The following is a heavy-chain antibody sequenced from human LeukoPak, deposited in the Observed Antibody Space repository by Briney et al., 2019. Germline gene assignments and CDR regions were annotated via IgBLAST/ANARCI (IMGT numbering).Heavy chain of an antibody. V-gene: IGHV4-59*08. CDR2: IYYSGST. J-gene: IGHJ4*02. CDR1: GGSISSYY. Sequence: SETLSLTCTVSGGSISSYYWSWIRQPPGKGLEWIGYIYYSGSTNYNPSLKSRVTISVDTSKNQFSLKVNSVTAADTAVYYCARRPSGSFHWGIDYWGQGTLVTVSS. CDR3: ARRPSGSFHWGIDY. D-gene: IGHD7-27*01.